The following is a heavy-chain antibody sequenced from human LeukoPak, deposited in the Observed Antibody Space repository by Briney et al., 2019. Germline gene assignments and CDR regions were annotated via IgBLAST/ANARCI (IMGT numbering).Heavy chain of an antibody. CDR2: IYYSGST. J-gene: IGHJ6*03. CDR1: GGSISSYY. D-gene: IGHD2/OR15-2a*01. CDR3: ARDFYNTFFYYYYMDV. Sequence: SETLSLTCTVSGGSISSYYWSWIRQPPGKGLEWIGYIYYSGSTNYKPSLKSRVTISVDTSKNQFSLKLSSVTAADTAVYYCARDFYNTFFYYYYMDVWGKGTTVTISS. V-gene: IGHV4-59*12.